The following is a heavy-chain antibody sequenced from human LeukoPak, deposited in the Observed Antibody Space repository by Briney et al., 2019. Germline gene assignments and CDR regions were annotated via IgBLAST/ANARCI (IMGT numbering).Heavy chain of an antibody. Sequence: SETLSLTCTVSGYSITNGYYWGWIRQPPGKGLEWIGTIHHSGNTHYNPSLKSRVSISIDKSKNQFSLKLSSVTAADTAVYYCARVMTEHWGQGTLVTVSS. CDR1: GYSITNGYY. CDR3: ARVMTEH. D-gene: IGHD2-21*02. CDR2: IHHSGNT. J-gene: IGHJ1*01. V-gene: IGHV4-38-2*02.